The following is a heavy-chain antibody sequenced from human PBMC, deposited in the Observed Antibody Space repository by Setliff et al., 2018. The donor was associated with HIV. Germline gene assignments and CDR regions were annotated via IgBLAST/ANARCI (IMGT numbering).Heavy chain of an antibody. D-gene: IGHD2-21*02. CDR3: AREVDVVTTSDAFDI. CDR2: NYYNGNAY. Sequence: TLSLTCTVSGGSISSANYYWSWIRQPPGKGLEWIGYNYYNGNAYYYNPSLKSRTTISLDTSMNQFSLKLNSVTAADTAVYYCAREVDVVTTSDAFDIWGQVTMVTVSS. V-gene: IGHV4-30-4*08. CDR1: GGSISSANYY. J-gene: IGHJ3*02.